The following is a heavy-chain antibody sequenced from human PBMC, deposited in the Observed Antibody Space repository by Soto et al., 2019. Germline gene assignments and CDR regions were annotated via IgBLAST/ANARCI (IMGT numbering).Heavy chain of an antibody. D-gene: IGHD5-12*01. V-gene: IGHV1-69*12. CDR2: IIPIFGTA. J-gene: IGHJ3*02. Sequence: QVQLVQSGAGVKKPGSSVKVSCKASGGTFSSYAISWVRQAPGQGLEWMGGIIPIFGTANYAQKFEGRVTITADESTSSAYMELSSLRSEDTAVDYCARGLRRGYDLGAFVIWGQGTMVTVSS. CDR3: ARGLRRGYDLGAFVI. CDR1: GGTFSSYA.